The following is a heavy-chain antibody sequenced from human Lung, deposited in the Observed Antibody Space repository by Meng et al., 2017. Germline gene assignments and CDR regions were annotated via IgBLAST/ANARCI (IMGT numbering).Heavy chain of an antibody. V-gene: IGHV4-34*01. CDR1: GGSFSDYY. CDR2: INHSGST. J-gene: IGHJ4*02. D-gene: IGHD4-11*01. CDR3: ARGPTTMAHDFDY. Sequence: QVQLQPRGAGLLKPSGNLSLTCVGAGGSFSDYYWSWIRQPPGKGLEWIGEINHSGSTNYNPSLESRATISVDTSQNNLSLKLSSVTAADSAVYYCARGPTTMAHDFDYWGQGTLVTVSS.